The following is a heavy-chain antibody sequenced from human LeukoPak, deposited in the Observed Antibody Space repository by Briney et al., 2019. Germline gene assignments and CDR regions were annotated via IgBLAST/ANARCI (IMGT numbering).Heavy chain of an antibody. CDR1: GFTFSSYS. D-gene: IGHD4-17*01. CDR3: ARDRGYGDYPFDP. Sequence: PGGSLRLFCGASGFTFSSYSMNWVRQAPGKGLECVSSISSSSSYIYYADSVKGRFTISRDNAKNSLYLQMNSLRAEDTAVYYCARDRGYGDYPFDPWGQGTLVTVSS. CDR2: ISSSSSYI. V-gene: IGHV3-21*01. J-gene: IGHJ5*02.